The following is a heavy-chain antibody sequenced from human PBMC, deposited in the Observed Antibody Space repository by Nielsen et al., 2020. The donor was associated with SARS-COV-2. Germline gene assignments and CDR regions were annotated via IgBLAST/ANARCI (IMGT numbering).Heavy chain of an antibody. J-gene: IGHJ4*02. D-gene: IGHD6-13*01. Sequence: GESLKISCKGSGYSFTSYWIGWVRQMPGKGLEWMGIIYPGYSDTRYSPSFQGQVTISADKSISTAYLQWRSLKASDTAMYYCATEIAAAAPDYWGQGTLVTVSS. V-gene: IGHV5-51*01. CDR1: GYSFTSYW. CDR3: ATEIAAAAPDY. CDR2: IYPGYSDT.